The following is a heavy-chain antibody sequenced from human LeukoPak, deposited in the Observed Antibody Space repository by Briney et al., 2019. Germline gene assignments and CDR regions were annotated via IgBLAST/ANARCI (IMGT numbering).Heavy chain of an antibody. CDR3: AKDSNYDSSGSASYYYYYMDV. V-gene: IGHV3-30*02. D-gene: IGHD3-22*01. J-gene: IGHJ6*03. CDR1: GFTFSSYG. CDR2: IRYDGSNK. Sequence: GGSLRLSCAASGFTFSSYGMHWVRQAPGKGLEWVAFIRYDGSNKYYADSVKGRFTIPRDNSKNTLHLQMNSLRAEDTAVYYCAKDSNYDSSGSASYYYYYMDVWGKGTTVTISS.